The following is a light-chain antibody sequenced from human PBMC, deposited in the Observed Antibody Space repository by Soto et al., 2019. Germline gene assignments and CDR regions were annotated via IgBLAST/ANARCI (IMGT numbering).Light chain of an antibody. CDR1: QTVSSH. CDR2: DAS. CDR3: QLCNNWPPT. Sequence: EIVMTQSPATLSVSPGERVTLFCRASQTVSSHVAWYQQKTGQAPRLLLYDASIRAIGTPARFSGSGSGTEFALTISSLQSEDFALYYCQLCNNWPPTVGQGTKVEIK. J-gene: IGKJ1*01. V-gene: IGKV3-15*01.